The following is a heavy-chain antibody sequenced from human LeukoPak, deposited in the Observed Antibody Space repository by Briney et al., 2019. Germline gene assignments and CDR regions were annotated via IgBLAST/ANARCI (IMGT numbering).Heavy chain of an antibody. CDR2: INHSGST. J-gene: IGHJ5*01. CDR1: GGSFSGYY. V-gene: IGHV4-34*01. D-gene: IGHD2-8*01. Sequence: SETLSLACAVYGGSFSGYYWSWIRQPPGKGLEWIGEINHSGSTNYNPSLKSRVTISVDTSKNQFSLKLSSVTAADTAVYYCALAPNSNWFDFWGPGTLVTVSS. CDR3: ALAPNSNWFDF.